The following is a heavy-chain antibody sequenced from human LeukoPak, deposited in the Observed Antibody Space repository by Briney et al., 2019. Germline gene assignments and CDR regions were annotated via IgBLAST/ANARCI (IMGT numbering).Heavy chain of an antibody. CDR2: ISSSSSYI. D-gene: IGHD2-2*01. V-gene: IGHV3-21*06. Sequence: GGSLRLSCAASGFTFSSYSMNWVRQAPGKGLEWVSSISSSSSYIYYADSVKGRFTISRDNAKNSLYLQMNSLRAEDTAVYYCAVGYCSSSSCYRFDSWGQGTLVTVSS. CDR3: AVGYCSSSSCYRFDS. J-gene: IGHJ4*02. CDR1: GFTFSSYS.